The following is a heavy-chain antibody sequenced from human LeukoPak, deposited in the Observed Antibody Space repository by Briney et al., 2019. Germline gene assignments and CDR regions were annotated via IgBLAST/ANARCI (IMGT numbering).Heavy chain of an antibody. CDR3: ARSPTPGYCSGGSCQYYFDY. J-gene: IGHJ4*02. CDR1: GFTFDDYA. D-gene: IGHD2-15*01. CDR2: ISWNSGSI. V-gene: IGHV3-9*01. Sequence: PGGSLRLSCAAPGFTFDDYAMPWVRQAPGKGLEWVSGISWNSGSIGYADSVKGRFTISRDNAKNSLYLQMNSLRAEDTALYYCARSPTPGYCSGGSCQYYFDYWGQGTLVTVSS.